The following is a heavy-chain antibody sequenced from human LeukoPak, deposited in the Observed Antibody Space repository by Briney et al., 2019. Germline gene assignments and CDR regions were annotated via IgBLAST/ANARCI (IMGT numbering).Heavy chain of an antibody. J-gene: IGHJ3*02. CDR1: GFTFDSYW. Sequence: PGGSLRLSCAASGFTFDSYWIHWVRQAPGKGLVWVSRIKTDGSITNYADSVKGRFTISRDNAKNTLYLQMNSLRAEDTAVYYCARDSSGYYDHAFDIWGQGTMVTVSS. CDR3: ARDSSGYYDHAFDI. D-gene: IGHD3-22*01. V-gene: IGHV3-74*01. CDR2: IKTDGSIT.